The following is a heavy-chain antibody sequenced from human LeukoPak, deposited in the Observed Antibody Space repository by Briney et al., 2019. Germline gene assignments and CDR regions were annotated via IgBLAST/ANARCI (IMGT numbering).Heavy chain of an antibody. D-gene: IGHD1-26*01. CDR3: ARDHRSYHYYYYGMDV. Sequence: ASVKVSCKAAGYTFTSYGISWGRQAPGQGLEWMGWISAYNGNTNYAQKLQGRVTMTTDTSTSTAYMELRSLRSDDTAVYYCARDHRSYHYYYYGMDVWGQGTTVTVSS. CDR1: GYTFTSYG. CDR2: ISAYNGNT. J-gene: IGHJ6*02. V-gene: IGHV1-18*01.